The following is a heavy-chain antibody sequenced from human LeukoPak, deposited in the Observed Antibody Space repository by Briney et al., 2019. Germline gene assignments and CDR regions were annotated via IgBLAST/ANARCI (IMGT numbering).Heavy chain of an antibody. Sequence: GESLKISCKGSGYSFTSYWIGWVRQMPGKGLEWIGIIYPGESDTRYSPSFQGQVTISADKSISTAYLQWSSLKASDTAMYYCARLIYYDSSGYYFNYYYGMDVWGQGTTVTVSS. CDR1: GYSFTSYW. J-gene: IGHJ6*02. CDR2: IYPGESDT. V-gene: IGHV5-51*01. CDR3: ARLIYYDSSGYYFNYYYGMDV. D-gene: IGHD3-22*01.